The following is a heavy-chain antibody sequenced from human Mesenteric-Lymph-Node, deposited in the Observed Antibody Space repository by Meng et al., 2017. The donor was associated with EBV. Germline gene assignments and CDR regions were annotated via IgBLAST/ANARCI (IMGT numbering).Heavy chain of an antibody. D-gene: IGHD1-26*01. CDR3: ARDSGSYRVDS. Sequence: QLQLQESGPGLVKPSEALYLTCTVSGGSIISFSYFWNWIRQPPGKGLEWIATFSYSGTTYYNPSLQSRVTISKDTSKNQFSLNLNSVTAADTAVYYCARDSGSYRVDSWGQGTLVTVSS. CDR1: GGSIISFSYF. V-gene: IGHV4-39*07. CDR2: FSYSGTT. J-gene: IGHJ4*02.